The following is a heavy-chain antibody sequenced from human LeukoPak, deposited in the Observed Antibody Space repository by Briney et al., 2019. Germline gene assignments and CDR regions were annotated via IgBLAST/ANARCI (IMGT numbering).Heavy chain of an antibody. CDR2: ISTSSSYI. Sequence: PGGSLRLSCAASGFTFSYYNMNWVRQAPGKGLEWVSSISTSSSYIYYTDSVKGRFTISRDNAKNSLFLQMNSLRAEDTAVYYCARISSGYYSNYYCYYMDVWGKGTTVTISS. D-gene: IGHD3-22*01. V-gene: IGHV3-21*01. J-gene: IGHJ6*03. CDR1: GFTFSYYN. CDR3: ARISSGYYSNYYCYYMDV.